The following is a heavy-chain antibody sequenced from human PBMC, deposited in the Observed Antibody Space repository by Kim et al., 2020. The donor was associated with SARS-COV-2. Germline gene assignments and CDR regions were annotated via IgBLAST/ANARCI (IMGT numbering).Heavy chain of an antibody. CDR1: GFTFSSYA. CDR3: AKSGTGPYGVATTIDY. Sequence: GGSLRLSCAAYGFTFSSYAMSWVRQAPGKGLEWVSAISGSGGSTYYADSVKGRFTISRDNSKNTLYLQMNSLRAEDTAVYYCAKSGTGPYGVATTIDYWGQGTLVTVSS. D-gene: IGHD5-12*01. CDR2: ISGSGGST. J-gene: IGHJ4*02. V-gene: IGHV3-23*01.